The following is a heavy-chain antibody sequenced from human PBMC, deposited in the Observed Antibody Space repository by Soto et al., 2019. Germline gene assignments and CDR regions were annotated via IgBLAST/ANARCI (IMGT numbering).Heavy chain of an antibody. CDR3: ARGGWLQFYYFDY. Sequence: SVKVSCEASGYTFTSYDINWVRQATGQGLEWMGWMNPNSGNTGYAQKFQGRVTMTRNTSISTAYMELSSLRSEDTAVYYCARGGWLQFYYFDYWGQGTLVTVSS. V-gene: IGHV1-8*01. D-gene: IGHD5-12*01. J-gene: IGHJ4*02. CDR1: GYTFTSYD. CDR2: MNPNSGNT.